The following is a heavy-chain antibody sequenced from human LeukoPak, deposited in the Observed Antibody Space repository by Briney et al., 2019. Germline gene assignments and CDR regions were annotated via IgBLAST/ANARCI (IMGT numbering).Heavy chain of an antibody. D-gene: IGHD3-10*01. J-gene: IGHJ4*02. CDR1: GFTFSSYE. CDR2: ISSSSSTI. V-gene: IGHV3-48*03. CDR3: ARDDYGAGSWNDY. Sequence: GGSLRLSCAASGFTFSSYEMNWVRQAPGKGLEWVSYISSSSSTIYYADSVKGRFTISRDNAKNSLYLQMNSLRAEDTALYYCARDDYGAGSWNDYWGQGTLVTVSS.